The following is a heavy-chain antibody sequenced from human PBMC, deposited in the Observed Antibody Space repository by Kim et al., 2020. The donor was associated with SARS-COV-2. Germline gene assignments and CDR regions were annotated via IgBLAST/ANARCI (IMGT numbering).Heavy chain of an antibody. D-gene: IGHD6-19*01. CDR2: INTNTGNP. CDR1: GYTFTSYA. V-gene: IGHV7-4-1*02. Sequence: ASVKVSCKASGYTFTSYAMNWVRQAPGQGLEWMGWINTNTGNPTYAQGFTGRFVFSLDTSVSTAYLQISSLKAEDTAVYYCARSDETPAVWQWLGYYYYYYMGVWGEEATVTVSS. J-gene: IGHJ6*03. CDR3: ARSDETPAVWQWLGYYYYYYMGV.